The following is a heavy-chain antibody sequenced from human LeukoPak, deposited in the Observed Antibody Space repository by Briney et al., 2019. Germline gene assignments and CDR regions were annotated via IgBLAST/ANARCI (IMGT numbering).Heavy chain of an antibody. CDR2: ISGSGGST. D-gene: IGHD3-22*01. Sequence: PGGSLRLSCAASGFTFSTYAMSWVRQAPGKGLEWVSAISGSGGSTYYADSVKGRFTISRDNSENTLYLQMYSLRAEDAAVYYCAKACDSSGYAAFDIWGQGTMVTVSS. CDR3: AKACDSSGYAAFDI. J-gene: IGHJ3*02. CDR1: GFTFSTYA. V-gene: IGHV3-23*01.